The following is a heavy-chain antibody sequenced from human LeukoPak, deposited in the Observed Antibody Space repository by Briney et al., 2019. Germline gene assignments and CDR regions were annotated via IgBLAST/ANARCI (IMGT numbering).Heavy chain of an antibody. CDR1: GYTFTNYW. CDR2: IYPSNSET. J-gene: IGHJ4*02. CDR3: TRRYCNTGTCHIDY. Sequence: GESLKISCKGSGYTFTNYWIGWVRQMPGKGLQWMGIIYPSNSETRYSTSFQGQVTLSADKSISTAYLQWSSLKASDTAMYYCTRRYCNTGTCHIDYWGQGTLVTVSS. D-gene: IGHD2-15*01. V-gene: IGHV5-51*01.